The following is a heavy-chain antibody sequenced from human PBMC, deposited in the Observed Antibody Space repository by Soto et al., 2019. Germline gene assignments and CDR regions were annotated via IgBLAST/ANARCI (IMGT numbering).Heavy chain of an antibody. J-gene: IGHJ3*02. CDR2: VDQSGST. V-gene: IGHV4-30-2*01. Sequence: QLQLQESGSGLVKPSQTLSLTCAVSGGSISSGGYSWSWIRQPPGKGLEWIGYVDQSGSTYYNPSLKSRVTILVGRSKNQFSLKLSSVTAADTAVYYCARSRYIYGADAFDIWGQGTMVTVSS. D-gene: IGHD5-18*01. CDR1: GGSISSGGYS. CDR3: ARSRYIYGADAFDI.